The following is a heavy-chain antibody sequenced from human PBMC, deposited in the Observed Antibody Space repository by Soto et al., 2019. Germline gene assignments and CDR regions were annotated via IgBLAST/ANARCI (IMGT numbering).Heavy chain of an antibody. CDR2: IWYDGSNK. CDR1: GFTFSNSG. Sequence: VQLVESGGGVVQPGGSLRLSCVASGFTFSNSGMNWVRQAPGKGLEWVASIWYDGSNKYYADSVQGRFTISRDNSQNTLSLQMNSLTAEDTAMYYCARDTRNYYYDTSGYIQHWGQGTLVTVSS. J-gene: IGHJ1*01. V-gene: IGHV3-33*01. CDR3: ARDTRNYYYDTSGYIQH. D-gene: IGHD3-22*01.